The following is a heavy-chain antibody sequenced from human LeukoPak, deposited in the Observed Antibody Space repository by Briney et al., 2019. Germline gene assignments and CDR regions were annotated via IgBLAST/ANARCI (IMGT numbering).Heavy chain of an antibody. CDR3: ARVSVAGYYFDY. CDR1: GFTVSSNY. Sequence: GGSLRLSCAASGFTVSSNYMSWVRQAPGKGLEWVSVIYSSGSTYYADSVKGRFTISRDNSKNTLYLQMNSLRAEDTAVYYCARVSVAGYYFDYWGQGTLVTVSS. V-gene: IGHV3-53*01. CDR2: IYSSGST. J-gene: IGHJ4*02. D-gene: IGHD6-19*01.